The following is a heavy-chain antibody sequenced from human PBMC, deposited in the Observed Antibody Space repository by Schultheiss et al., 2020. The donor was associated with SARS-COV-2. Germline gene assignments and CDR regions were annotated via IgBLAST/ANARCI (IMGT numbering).Heavy chain of an antibody. CDR3: ARHYYDFWTGRKYYYYGMDV. J-gene: IGHJ6*02. D-gene: IGHD3-3*01. V-gene: IGHV5-51*01. CDR2: IYPGDYDT. CDR1: GYSFTSYW. Sequence: GESLKISCKGSGYSFTSYWIGWVRQMPGKGLEWMGIIYPGDYDTRYSPSFQGQVTISADKSISTAYLQWSSLKASDTAMYYCARHYYDFWTGRKYYYYGMDVWGQGTTVTVSS.